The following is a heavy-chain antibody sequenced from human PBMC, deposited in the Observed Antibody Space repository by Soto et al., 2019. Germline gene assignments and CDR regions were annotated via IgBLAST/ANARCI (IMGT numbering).Heavy chain of an antibody. CDR1: GFTFSXXA. V-gene: IGHV3-23*01. Sequence: GGSLRLSCAASGFTFSXXAMXXVRXAPGKGPEWVAGIAANGGAAYLADSVKGRFTISRDNSKNTLYLQMNSLRPDDTALYYCGKDPNGDYVGAFDICGQGTMVTVSS. CDR3: GKDPNGDYVGAFDI. D-gene: IGHD4-17*01. CDR2: IAANGGAA. J-gene: IGHJ3*02.